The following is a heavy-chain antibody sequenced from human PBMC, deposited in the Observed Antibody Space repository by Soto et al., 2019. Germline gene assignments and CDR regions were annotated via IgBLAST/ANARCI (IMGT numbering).Heavy chain of an antibody. Sequence: GGSLRLSCAASGFPFSGYSMNLVRQSPGKGLEWVSYISSSSSTIYYADSVKGRFTISRDNAKNSLFLQMNRLRDEDTAVYYCAREVGAAISRGAFGYWGQGTLVTVSP. J-gene: IGHJ4*02. D-gene: IGHD1-26*01. CDR2: ISSSSSTI. V-gene: IGHV3-48*02. CDR3: AREVGAAISRGAFGY. CDR1: GFPFSGYS.